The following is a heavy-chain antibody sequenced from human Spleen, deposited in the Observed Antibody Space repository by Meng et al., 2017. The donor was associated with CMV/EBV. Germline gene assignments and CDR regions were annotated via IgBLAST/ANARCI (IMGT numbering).Heavy chain of an antibody. J-gene: IGHJ4*02. CDR1: GVSFSTHW. CDR3: ARDRRLGLDY. D-gene: IGHD6-25*01. CDR2: MRQDGHEK. Sequence: GESLKISCAASGVSFSTHWMTWVRQAPGKGLEWVANMRQDGHEKFYVDSVKGRFTISRDNGKNLLYLQMNSLRVEDTAVYYCARDRRLGLDYWGQGTQVTVSS. V-gene: IGHV3-7*01.